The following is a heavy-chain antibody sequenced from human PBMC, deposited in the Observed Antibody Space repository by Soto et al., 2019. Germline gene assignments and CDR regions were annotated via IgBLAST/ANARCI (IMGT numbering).Heavy chain of an antibody. J-gene: IGHJ3*02. Sequence: ASVKVSCKASGYTFTGYYMHWVRQAPGQGLEWMGWINPSSGGTNYAQKFQGWVTMTRDTSISTAYMELSRLRSDDTAVYYCARELDDSSGYDDAFDIWGQGTMVTVSS. D-gene: IGHD3-22*01. V-gene: IGHV1-2*04. CDR2: INPSSGGT. CDR1: GYTFTGYY. CDR3: ARELDDSSGYDDAFDI.